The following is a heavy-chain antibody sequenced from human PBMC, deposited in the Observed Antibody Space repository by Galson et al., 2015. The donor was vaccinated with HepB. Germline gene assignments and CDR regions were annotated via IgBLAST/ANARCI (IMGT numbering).Heavy chain of an antibody. Sequence: GAEVKKPGESLKISCKGSGYSFINYWIGWVRQMPGKGLEWMGFIYPGDSDTRYSPSFQGQVTISVDKSVSTVYLQWSSLKASDTAMFYCARLEGDAYGMDVWGQGTTVTVSS. CDR2: IYPGDSDT. CDR3: ARLEGDAYGMDV. CDR1: GYSFINYW. V-gene: IGHV5-51*03. D-gene: IGHD2-21*02. J-gene: IGHJ6*02.